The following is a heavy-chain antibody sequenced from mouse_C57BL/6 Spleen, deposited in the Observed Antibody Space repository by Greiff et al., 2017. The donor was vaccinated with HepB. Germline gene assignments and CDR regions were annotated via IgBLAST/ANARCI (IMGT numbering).Heavy chain of an antibody. CDR2: IYPGSGST. J-gene: IGHJ3*01. V-gene: IGHV1-55*01. CDR1: GYTFTSYW. CDR3: ASLYYGSSYRFAY. D-gene: IGHD1-1*01. Sequence: QVQLQQPGAELVEPGASVKISCKASGYTFTSYWITWVKQRPGQGLEWIGDIYPGSGSTNYNEKFKSKATLTVDTSSSTAYMQLSSLTSEDSAVYYCASLYYGSSYRFAYWGQGTLVTVSA.